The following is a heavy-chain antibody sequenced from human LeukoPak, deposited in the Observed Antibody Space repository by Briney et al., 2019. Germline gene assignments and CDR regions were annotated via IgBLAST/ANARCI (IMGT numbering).Heavy chain of an antibody. CDR2: IYYSGST. D-gene: IGHD3-10*01. V-gene: IGHV4-39*01. CDR3: ARLPMVRGVIIGPHFDY. J-gene: IGHJ4*02. Sequence: PSETPSLTCTVSGGSISSSSYYWGWIRQPPGKGLEWIGSIYYSGSTYYNPSLKSRVTISVDTSKNQFSLKLSSVTAADTAVYYCARLPMVRGVIIGPHFDYWGQGTLVTVSS. CDR1: GGSISSSSYY.